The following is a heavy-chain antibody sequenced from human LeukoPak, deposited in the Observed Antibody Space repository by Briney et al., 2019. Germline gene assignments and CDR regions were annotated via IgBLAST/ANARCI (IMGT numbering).Heavy chain of an antibody. V-gene: IGHV4-34*01. CDR2: IYYSGYT. CDR1: GGSFSGYY. D-gene: IGHD3-10*01. J-gene: IGHJ4*02. CDR3: AKHYMGSSYNRGLDY. Sequence: NPSETLSLTCAVYGGSFSGYYWSWIRQPPGKGLEWIGSIYYSGYTYYNPSLESRVTISVDTSKNQFSLKLSSVTAADTAIYYCAKHYMGSSYNRGLDYWGQGTLVTVSS.